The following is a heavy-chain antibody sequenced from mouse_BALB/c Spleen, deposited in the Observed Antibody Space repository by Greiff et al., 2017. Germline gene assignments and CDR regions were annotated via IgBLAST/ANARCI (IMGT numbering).Heavy chain of an antibody. V-gene: IGHV5-12-2*01. CDR3: ARHAGGKAWFAY. CDR2: ISNGGGST. J-gene: IGHJ3*01. D-gene: IGHD2-1*01. CDR1: GFTFSSYT. Sequence: EVKVVESGGGLVQPGGSLKLSCAASGFTFSSYTMSWVRQTPEKRLEWVAYISNGGGSTYYPDTVKGRFTISRDNAKNTLYLQMSSLKSEDTAMYYCARHAGGKAWFAYWGQGTLVTVSA.